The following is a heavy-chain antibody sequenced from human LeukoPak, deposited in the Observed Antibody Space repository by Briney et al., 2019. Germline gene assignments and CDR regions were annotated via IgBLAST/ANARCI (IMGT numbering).Heavy chain of an antibody. Sequence: PGGSLRLSCAASGFTFSSYAMSWVRQAPGEGLEWVSAISDSGGSTYYADSVKGRFTISRDNAKNSLYLQMNSLRAEDTAVYYCARGDSSGPGDAFDIWGQGTMVTVSS. CDR2: ISDSGGST. V-gene: IGHV3-23*01. CDR1: GFTFSSYA. J-gene: IGHJ3*02. D-gene: IGHD3-22*01. CDR3: ARGDSSGPGDAFDI.